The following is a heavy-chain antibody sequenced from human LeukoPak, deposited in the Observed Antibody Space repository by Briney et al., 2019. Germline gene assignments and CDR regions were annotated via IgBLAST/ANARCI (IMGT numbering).Heavy chain of an antibody. CDR1: GGSISSGDYY. V-gene: IGHV4-30-4*01. CDR2: IYYSGST. Sequence: SQTLSLTCTVSGGSISSGDYYWSWIRQPPGKGLEWIGYIYYSGSTYYNPSPKSRVTISVDTSKNQFSLKLSSVTAADTAVYYCARDQDCSSTSCYSTSGMDVWGKGTTVTVSS. D-gene: IGHD2-2*01. J-gene: IGHJ6*04. CDR3: ARDQDCSSTSCYSTSGMDV.